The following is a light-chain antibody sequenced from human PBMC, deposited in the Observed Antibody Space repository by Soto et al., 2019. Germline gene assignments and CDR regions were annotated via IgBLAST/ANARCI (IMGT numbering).Light chain of an antibody. V-gene: IGKV3-20*01. CDR2: GAS. CDR3: QHYGSSPWT. Sequence: EIVLTQSPGTLSLSPGERATLSCRASQSVSSSYLAWYQQKPGQAPRLLIYGASSRATGIPDRFSGSGCGTEFTLTISRLEPEDFAVYYCQHYGSSPWTFGQGTKVDIK. J-gene: IGKJ1*01. CDR1: QSVSSSY.